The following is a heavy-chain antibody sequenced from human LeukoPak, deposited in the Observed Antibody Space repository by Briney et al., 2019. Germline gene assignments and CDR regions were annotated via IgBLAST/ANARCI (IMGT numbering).Heavy chain of an antibody. CDR3: VRGAVGTGVWFDP. J-gene: IGHJ5*02. D-gene: IGHD1-26*01. CDR2: INIDGATT. CDR1: GFTFSGYW. Sequence: GGSLRLSCAASGFTFSGYWMHWVRQAPGKVLEWVSRINIDGATTNYADSVKGRFTISRDNAKNTLHLQMNSLRADDTAAYYCVRGAVGTGVWFDPWGQGTLVTVSS. V-gene: IGHV3-74*01.